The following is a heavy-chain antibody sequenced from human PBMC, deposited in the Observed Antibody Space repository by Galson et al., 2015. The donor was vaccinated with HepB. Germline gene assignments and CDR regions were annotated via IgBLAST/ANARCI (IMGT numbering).Heavy chain of an antibody. D-gene: IGHD5-24*01. CDR2: IIPILGIA. CDR1: GGTFSSYT. J-gene: IGHJ4*02. V-gene: IGHV1-69*02. CDR3: ARSGGEWLQAYDY. Sequence: SVKVSCKASGGTFSSYTISWVRQAPGQGLEWMGRIIPILGIANYAQKFQGRVTITADKSTSTAYMELSSLRSEDTAVYYCARSGGEWLQAYDYWGQGTLVTVSS.